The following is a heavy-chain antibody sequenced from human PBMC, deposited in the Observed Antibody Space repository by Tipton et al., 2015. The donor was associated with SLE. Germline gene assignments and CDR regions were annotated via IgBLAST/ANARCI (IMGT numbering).Heavy chain of an antibody. CDR1: GGSISSHY. V-gene: IGHV4-59*11. J-gene: IGHJ4*02. CDR2: IYYSGST. CDR3: ARGHRRDGYNRGDY. Sequence: TLSLTCTVSGGSISSHYWSWIRQPPGKGLEWIGYIYYSGSTNYNPSLKSRVTISVDTSKNQFSLKLSSVTAADTAVYYCARGHRRDGYNRGDYWGQGTLVTVSS. D-gene: IGHD5-24*01.